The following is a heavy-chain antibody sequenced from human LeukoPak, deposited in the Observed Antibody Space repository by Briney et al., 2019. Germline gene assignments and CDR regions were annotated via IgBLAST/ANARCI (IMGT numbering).Heavy chain of an antibody. CDR3: AKDSSNYYGSGSYYTL. V-gene: IGHV3-23*01. J-gene: IGHJ4*02. CDR2: ISDTGAST. D-gene: IGHD3-10*01. Sequence: GGSLRLSCAASGFTFSSYAMSWVRQSPGKGLEWVSIISDTGASTYYADSVKGRFTISRDNSKNTLYLQMNSLRAEDTATFYCAKDSSNYYGSGSYYTLWGQGTLVTVSS. CDR1: GFTFSSYA.